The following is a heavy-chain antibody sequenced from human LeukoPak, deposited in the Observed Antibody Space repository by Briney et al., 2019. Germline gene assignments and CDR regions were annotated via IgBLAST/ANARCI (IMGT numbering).Heavy chain of an antibody. CDR2: IYYSGST. D-gene: IGHD1-26*01. V-gene: IGHV4-39*01. CDR3: AGSGSYLYYFDY. Sequence: PETLSLTCTVSGGSISSSSYYWGWIRQPPGKGLEWIGSIYYSGSTYYNPSLKSRVTISVDTSKNQFSLKLSSVTAADTAVYYCAGSGSYLYYFDYWGQGTLVTVSS. CDR1: GGSISSSSYY. J-gene: IGHJ4*02.